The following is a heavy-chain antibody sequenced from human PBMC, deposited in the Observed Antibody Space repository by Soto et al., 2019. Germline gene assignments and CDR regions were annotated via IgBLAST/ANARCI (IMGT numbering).Heavy chain of an antibody. D-gene: IGHD3-10*01. CDR3: ATSLWFGTQVEL. Sequence: QVQLQQWGAGLLKPSETLSLSCAVYGGYFNDNYYTWFRQPPGKGLEWIGEISRSGTTKYIPTLKSRASISFDTSKTQVSLKVTSVTAADPAVYYCATSLWFGTQVELWGHGALVTVSS. V-gene: IGHV4-34*01. CDR2: ISRSGTT. J-gene: IGHJ5*02. CDR1: GGYFNDNY.